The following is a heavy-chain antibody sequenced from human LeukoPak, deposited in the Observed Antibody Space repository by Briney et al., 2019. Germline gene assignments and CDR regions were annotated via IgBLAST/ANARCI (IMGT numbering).Heavy chain of an antibody. CDR3: ARGLKPWDPFDL. CDR2: IRDSGSTI. V-gene: IGHV3-48*03. Sequence: PGGSLRLYCAASGFTFSSYEINWVRQTPGKALEWLSHIRDSGSTIYYAKSVQGRFTISRDNAKSSVYLQMSSLRVEGTAVYYCARGLKPWDPFDLWGRGTLVTVSS. J-gene: IGHJ4*02. D-gene: IGHD1-26*01. CDR1: GFTFSSYE.